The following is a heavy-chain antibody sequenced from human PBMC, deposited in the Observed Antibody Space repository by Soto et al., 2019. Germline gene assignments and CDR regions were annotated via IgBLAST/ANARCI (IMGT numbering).Heavy chain of an antibody. CDR3: AHRRKPYSETSGYYYFPS. J-gene: IGHJ1*01. Sequence: SGPTLVNPTQTLTLTCTFSGFSLSTSGVGVGWIRQPPGKALEWLALIYWNDDKRYSPSLKSRLTITKDTSKNQVVLTMTNMDPVDTATYYCAHRRKPYSETSGYYYFPSWVQGTRVTVTS. D-gene: IGHD3-22*01. V-gene: IGHV2-5*01. CDR2: IYWNDDK. CDR1: GFSLSTSGVG.